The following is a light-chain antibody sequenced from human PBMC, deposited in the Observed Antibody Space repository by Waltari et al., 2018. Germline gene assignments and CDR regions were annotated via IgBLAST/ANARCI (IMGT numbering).Light chain of an antibody. V-gene: IGLV2-8*01. CDR2: EVN. J-gene: IGLJ1*01. Sequence: SALTHPPSHSGSPGPSVATSFTGTSRILGRYDLVSWYQQHPGKAPKLIISEVNKRPSGVPDRFSGAKSGNTASLTVSGLQAEDEADYYCSSHGGSDKFYVFGTGTKVTVL. CDR1: SRILGRYDL. CDR3: SSHGGSDKFYV.